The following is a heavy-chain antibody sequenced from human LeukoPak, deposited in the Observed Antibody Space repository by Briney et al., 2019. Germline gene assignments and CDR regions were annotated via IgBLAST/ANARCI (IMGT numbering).Heavy chain of an antibody. CDR1: GFTFSSYS. CDR2: ISSSSSTI. CDR3: AKDVSGDHFDY. D-gene: IGHD4-17*01. J-gene: IGHJ4*02. V-gene: IGHV3-48*01. Sequence: GGSLRLSCAASGFTFSSYSMNRVRQAPGEGLEWVSYISSSSSTIYYADSVKGRFTISRDNAKNSLYLQMNSLRAEDTAVYYCAKDVSGDHFDYWGQGTLVTVSS.